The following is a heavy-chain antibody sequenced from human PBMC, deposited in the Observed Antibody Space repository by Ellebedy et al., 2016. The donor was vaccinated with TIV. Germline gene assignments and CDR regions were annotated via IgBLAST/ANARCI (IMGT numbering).Heavy chain of an antibody. V-gene: IGHV3-11*01. Sequence: GGSLRLSCAASGFIFSDYYMIWIRQAPGKGLEWVSYISTSGSTIYYADSLKGRFTISRDNAKNSLSLLMNSLRAEDTAVCYCARDARFIDQQHNWFDPWGQGTLVTVSS. J-gene: IGHJ5*02. CDR2: ISTSGSTI. CDR3: ARDARFIDQQHNWFDP. CDR1: GFIFSDYY. D-gene: IGHD2-2*01.